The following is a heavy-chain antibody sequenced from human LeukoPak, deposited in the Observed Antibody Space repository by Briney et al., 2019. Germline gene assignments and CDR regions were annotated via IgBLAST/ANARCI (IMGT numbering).Heavy chain of an antibody. CDR3: ARDKDYDFWSGYYTAHAFDI. J-gene: IGHJ3*02. D-gene: IGHD3-3*01. CDR1: GGSISSYY. CDR2: IYTSGST. Sequence: SGTLSLTCTVSGGSISSYYWSWIRQPAGKGLEWIGRIYTSGSTNYNPSLKSRVTMSVDTSKNQFSLKLSSVTAADTAVYYCARDKDYDFWSGYYTAHAFDIWGQGTMVTVSS. V-gene: IGHV4-4*07.